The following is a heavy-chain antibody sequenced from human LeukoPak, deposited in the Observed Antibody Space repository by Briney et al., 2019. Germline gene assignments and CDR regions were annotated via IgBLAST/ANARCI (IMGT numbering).Heavy chain of an antibody. CDR3: ARLMTWRLPGYFDY. J-gene: IGHJ4*02. CDR1: GGSISSSSYY. V-gene: IGHV4-39*01. CDR2: IYYSGST. Sequence: SETLSLTCTVSGGSISSSSYYWGWIRQPPGKGLGWLGSIYYSGSTYYNPSLKSRVTISVDTSKNQFSLKLSSVTAADTAVYYCARLMTWRLPGYFDYWGQGTLVTVSS. D-gene: IGHD3-16*01.